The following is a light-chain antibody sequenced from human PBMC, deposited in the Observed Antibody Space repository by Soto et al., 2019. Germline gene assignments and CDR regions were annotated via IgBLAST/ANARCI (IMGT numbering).Light chain of an antibody. J-gene: IGKJ4*01. CDR3: QQSYSTPSHT. V-gene: IGKV1-39*01. CDR2: AAS. CDR1: QSISSY. Sequence: DIQMTQSPSSLSASVGDRVTITCRASQSISSYLNWYQQKPGKAPKLLIYAASSLQSGVPSRFSCSGSGTDFTLTISSLQPEDFATYYCQQSYSTPSHTFGGGTKVEIK.